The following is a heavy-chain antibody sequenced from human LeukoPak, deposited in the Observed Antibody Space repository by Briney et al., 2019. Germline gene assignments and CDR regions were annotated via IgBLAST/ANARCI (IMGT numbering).Heavy chain of an antibody. CDR3: AKELLLGTATFDY. D-gene: IGHD5-18*01. J-gene: IGHJ4*02. V-gene: IGHV3-33*06. CDR1: GFTFTNYG. Sequence: GGSLRLSCAASGFTFTNYGMHWVRQTPGKGLEWVAVIWYDGSNKDYVDSVKGRFTISRDNSKNTLYLQMNSLRAEDTAVYYCAKELLLGTATFDYWGQGTLVTVSS. CDR2: IWYDGSNK.